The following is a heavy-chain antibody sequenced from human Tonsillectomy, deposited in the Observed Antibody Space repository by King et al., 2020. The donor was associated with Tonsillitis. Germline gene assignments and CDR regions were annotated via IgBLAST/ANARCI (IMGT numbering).Heavy chain of an antibody. CDR1: GFTFSSYD. CDR2: ISYDGSSK. J-gene: IGHJ3*02. V-gene: IGHV3-30-3*01. Sequence: VQLVESGGGVVQPGRSLRLSCAASGFTFSSYDMHWVRQAPGKGLEWVAVISYDGSSKYYADSVKGRFTISRDNSKNTLYLQMNSLRAEDTAVYYCARVPVSPGWSTFDIWGQGTMVTVSS. D-gene: IGHD2-15*01. CDR3: ARVPVSPGWSTFDI.